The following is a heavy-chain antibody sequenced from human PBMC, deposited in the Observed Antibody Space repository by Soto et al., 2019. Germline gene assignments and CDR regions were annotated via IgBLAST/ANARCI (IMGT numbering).Heavy chain of an antibody. CDR3: ARALDRGGYYQGFDY. CDR1: GFTFSDYY. J-gene: IGHJ4*02. Sequence: QVQLVESGGGLVKPGGSLRLSCAASGFTFSDYYMSWVRQAPGKGLEWVSYISSGGSTTYYADSVKGRFTISRDNAENSLYLQLNSLRAEDTAVYYCARALDRGGYYQGFDYWGQGTLVTVSS. V-gene: IGHV3-11*01. CDR2: ISSGGSTT. D-gene: IGHD3-10*01.